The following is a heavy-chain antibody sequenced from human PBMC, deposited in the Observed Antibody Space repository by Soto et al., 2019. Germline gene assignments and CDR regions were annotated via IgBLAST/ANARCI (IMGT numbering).Heavy chain of an antibody. D-gene: IGHD2-15*01. J-gene: IGHJ6*02. CDR3: ARDRGYDAHDYYYNAMDV. Sequence: GGSLRLSCISSGFTFRTYTMNWVRHAPGKGLEWVSGIRGFSPYTFYAESVKGRFTTSRDNAKNSLYLQMNSLRAEDTAVYYCARDRGYDAHDYYYNAMDVWGQGTTVTVSS. CDR2: IRGFSPYT. CDR1: GFTFRTYT. V-gene: IGHV3-21*01.